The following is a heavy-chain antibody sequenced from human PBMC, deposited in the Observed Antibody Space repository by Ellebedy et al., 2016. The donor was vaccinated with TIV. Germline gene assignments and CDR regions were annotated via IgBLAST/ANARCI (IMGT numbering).Heavy chain of an antibody. CDR3: TCLQLGIADYFDY. D-gene: IGHD6-13*01. V-gene: IGHV1-46*01. CDR1: GYTFTKYY. Sequence: ASVKVSCKASGYTFTKYYMHWVRQAPGQGLEWMGMIHPSGGSTSYAQKFQGRVNMTRDTFTSTVYMALSSLRSEDTAVYYCTCLQLGIADYFDYWGQGALVTVSS. J-gene: IGHJ4*02. CDR2: IHPSGGST.